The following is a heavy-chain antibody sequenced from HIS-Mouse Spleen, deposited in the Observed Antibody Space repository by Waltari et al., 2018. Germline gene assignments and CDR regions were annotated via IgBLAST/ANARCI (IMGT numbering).Heavy chain of an antibody. CDR2: IYYSGST. CDR1: GGSISSSWYS. Sequence: QLQLQESGPGLVKPSETLSLTFTVCGGSISSSWYSWGWIRQPPGKGLEWIGSIYYSGSTYYNPSLKSRVTISVDTSKNQFSLKLSSVTAADTAVYYCAREIPYSSSWYDWYFDLWGRGTLVTVSS. D-gene: IGHD6-13*01. CDR3: AREIPYSSSWYDWYFDL. V-gene: IGHV4-39*07. J-gene: IGHJ2*01.